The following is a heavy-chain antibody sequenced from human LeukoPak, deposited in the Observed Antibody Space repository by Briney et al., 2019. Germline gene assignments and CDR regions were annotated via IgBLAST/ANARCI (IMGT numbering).Heavy chain of an antibody. Sequence: SETLSLTCTVSGYFISSSSYYWGWIRQPPGKGLEWIGSIYYSGSTYYNPSLKSRVTISVDTSKNQFSLKLSSVTAADTAVYYCARDGPATLDYWGQGTLVTVSS. CDR2: IYYSGST. V-gene: IGHV4-39*07. J-gene: IGHJ4*02. CDR1: GYFISSSSYY. CDR3: ARDGPATLDY.